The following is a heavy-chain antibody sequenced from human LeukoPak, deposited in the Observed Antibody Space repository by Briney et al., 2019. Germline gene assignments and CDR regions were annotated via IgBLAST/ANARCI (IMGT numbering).Heavy chain of an antibody. CDR2: INPNSGGT. V-gene: IGHV1-2*02. CDR3: ARVHGYGGNIPGFEY. CDR1: GYTFIGYY. D-gene: IGHD4-23*01. J-gene: IGHJ4*02. Sequence: ASVKVSCKASGYTFIGYYMHWVRQAPGQGLEWMGWINPNSGGTNYAQKLRGRVTMTRDTSISTAYMELSRLRSDDTAVYYCARVHGYGGNIPGFEYWGQGTLVTVSS.